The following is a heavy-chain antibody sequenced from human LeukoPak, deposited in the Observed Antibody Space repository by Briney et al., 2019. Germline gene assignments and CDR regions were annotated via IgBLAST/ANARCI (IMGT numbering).Heavy chain of an antibody. Sequence: ASVKVSCKASGYTFTSYYMHWVRQAPGQGLEWMGIINPSGGSTSYAQKFQGRVTMTRDTSTSTVYMELSSLRSEDTAVYYCARTYCSSTSCYPFDCWGQGTLVTVSS. CDR1: GYTFTSYY. CDR3: ARTYCSSTSCYPFDC. D-gene: IGHD2-2*01. CDR2: INPSGGST. V-gene: IGHV1-46*03. J-gene: IGHJ4*02.